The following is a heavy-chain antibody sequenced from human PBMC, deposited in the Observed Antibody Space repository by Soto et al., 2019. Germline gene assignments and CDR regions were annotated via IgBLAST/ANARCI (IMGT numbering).Heavy chain of an antibody. CDR2: IIPIFGTA. Sequence: QVQLVQSGAEVKKPGSSVKVSCKASGGTFSSYAISWVRQAPGQGLEWMGGIIPIFGTANYAQKFQGRVTIPAEEATSTAYLELSSVSSEEAAVYYCARPPSPYQLLGCYYSYGMDVWGQGTTVTVSS. V-gene: IGHV1-69*01. D-gene: IGHD2-2*01. CDR1: GGTFSSYA. J-gene: IGHJ6*02. CDR3: ARPPSPYQLLGCYYSYGMDV.